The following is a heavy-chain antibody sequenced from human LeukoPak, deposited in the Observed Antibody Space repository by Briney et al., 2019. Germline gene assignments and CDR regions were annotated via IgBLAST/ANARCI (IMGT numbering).Heavy chain of an antibody. V-gene: IGHV3-7*01. CDR2: IKHDGSEN. Sequence: GGSLRLSCAASGFTFSGYWMTWVRQTPGKGLEWVANIKHDGSENYYVDSVKGRFTISRDNAKNTVDLQMNGLRAEDTTVYYCATVSEYWGQGTLVTVSS. CDR3: ATVSEY. CDR1: GFTFSGYW. D-gene: IGHD1-1*01. J-gene: IGHJ4*02.